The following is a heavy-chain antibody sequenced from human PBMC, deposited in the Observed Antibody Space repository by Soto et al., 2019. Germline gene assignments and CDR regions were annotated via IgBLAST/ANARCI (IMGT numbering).Heavy chain of an antibody. V-gene: IGHV3-23*01. D-gene: IGHD3-10*01. J-gene: IGHJ4*02. CDR3: AKDRGIPGSLSYFDY. CDR1: GFTFSSYA. CDR2: ISGSGGST. Sequence: GGSLRLSCAASGFTFSSYAMSWVRQAPGKGLEWVSAISGSGGSTYYADSVKGRFTISRDNSKNTPYLQMNSLRAEDTAVYYCAKDRGIPGSLSYFDYWGQGTLVTVSS.